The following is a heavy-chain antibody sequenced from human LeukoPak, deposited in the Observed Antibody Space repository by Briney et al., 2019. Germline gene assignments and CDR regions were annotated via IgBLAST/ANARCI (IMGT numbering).Heavy chain of an antibody. V-gene: IGHV3-30*04. D-gene: IGHD2/OR15-2a*01. CDR2: ISYDGSNK. CDR1: GFTFSSYA. Sequence: PGRSLRLSCAASGFTFSSYAMHWVRQAPGKGLEWVAVISYDGSNKCYADSVKGRFTISRDNPKNTLYAQMNSLRAEDTAVYYCARDPNITPDYWGQGTLVTVSS. CDR3: ARDPNITPDY. J-gene: IGHJ4*02.